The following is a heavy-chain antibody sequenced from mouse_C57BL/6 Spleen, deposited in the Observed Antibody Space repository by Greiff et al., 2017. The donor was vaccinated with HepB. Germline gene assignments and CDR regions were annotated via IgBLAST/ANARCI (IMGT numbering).Heavy chain of an antibody. J-gene: IGHJ4*01. CDR2: IYPGNSDT. Sequence: EVQLQQSGTVLARPGASVKMSCKTSGYTFTSYWMHWVKQRPGQGLEWIGAIYPGNSDTSYNQKFKGKAKLTAVTSASTAYMELSSLTNEDSAVYYCTRSPLPGTGYAMDYWGQGTSVTVSS. CDR3: TRSPLPGTGYAMDY. V-gene: IGHV1-5*01. D-gene: IGHD4-1*01. CDR1: GYTFTSYW.